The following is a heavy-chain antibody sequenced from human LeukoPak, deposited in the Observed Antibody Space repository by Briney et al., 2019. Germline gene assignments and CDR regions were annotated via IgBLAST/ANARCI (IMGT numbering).Heavy chain of an antibody. V-gene: IGHV1-46*01. D-gene: IGHD1-26*01. CDR2: INPSGTTT. J-gene: IGHJ5*02. Sequence: GASVTVSFKASGYTFTTHYMHWVRQAPGQGLEWMGFINPSGTTTNYAQKFRGRVTMTRDLSTSTDYMELSSLGSDDTAVYFCARDNSVGDYAWWFDPWGQGTLVTVSS. CDR1: GYTFTTHY. CDR3: ARDNSVGDYAWWFDP.